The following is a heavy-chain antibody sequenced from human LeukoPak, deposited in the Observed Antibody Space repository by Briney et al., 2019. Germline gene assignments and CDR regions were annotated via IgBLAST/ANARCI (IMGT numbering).Heavy chain of an antibody. CDR1: GGSISSGGYS. V-gene: IGHV4-30-2*01. J-gene: IGHJ5*02. CDR3: ARAQGYCSSTSCYRWDNWFDP. D-gene: IGHD2-2*01. Sequence: SETLSLTCAVSGGSISSGGYSWSWIRQPPGKGLEWIGYIYHSGSTYYNPSLKSRVTISVDRSKNQFSLKLSSVTAADTAVYYCARAQGYCSSTSCYRWDNWFDPWGQGTQVTVSS. CDR2: IYHSGST.